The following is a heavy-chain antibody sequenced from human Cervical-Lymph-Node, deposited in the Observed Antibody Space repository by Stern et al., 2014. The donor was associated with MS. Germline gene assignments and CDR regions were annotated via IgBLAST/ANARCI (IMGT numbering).Heavy chain of an antibody. CDR1: GYTFTNNW. J-gene: IGHJ6*02. Sequence: MQLVQSGAEVKKPGESLKISCKGSGYTFTNNWIAWVRQMPGKGLEWMGIIYPDDSDISYSPSLQGQVPISADKSISPASLRWSSLKAADSAVYYCARPPPRRKWDDPNYGMDVWGQGTTVTVSS. CDR2: IYPDDSDI. CDR3: ARPPPRRKWDDPNYGMDV. D-gene: IGHD1-1*01. V-gene: IGHV5-51*03.